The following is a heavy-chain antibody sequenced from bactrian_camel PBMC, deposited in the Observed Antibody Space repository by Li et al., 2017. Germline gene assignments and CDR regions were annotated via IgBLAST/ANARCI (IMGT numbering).Heavy chain of an antibody. CDR3: GADPYPLDARARVVAGIY. Sequence: HVQLVESGGGSVQAGESLRLSCAVSGYLLSNSDYLLAWFRQAPGKEREGVAAIDSDGRTDFVASVKGRFTISRDNAKNTLYLQMNSLQPEDTAMYYCGADPYPLDARARVVAGIYWGQGTQVTVS. CDR2: IDSDGRT. J-gene: IGHJ4*01. D-gene: IGHD6*01. V-gene: IGHV3S53*01. CDR1: GYLLSNSD.